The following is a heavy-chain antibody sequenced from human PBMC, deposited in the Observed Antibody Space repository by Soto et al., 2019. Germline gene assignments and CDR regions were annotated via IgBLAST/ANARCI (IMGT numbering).Heavy chain of an antibody. CDR3: ARGRSTIFGVVVGMDV. J-gene: IGHJ6*02. D-gene: IGHD3-3*01. CDR1: RYTFTSYD. Sequence: ASVKVSCKASRYTFTSYDINWVRQATGQGLEWMGWMNPNSGNTGYAQKFQGRVTMTRNTSISAAYMELSSLRSEDTAVYYCARGRSTIFGVVVGMDVWGQGTTVTVSS. CDR2: MNPNSGNT. V-gene: IGHV1-8*01.